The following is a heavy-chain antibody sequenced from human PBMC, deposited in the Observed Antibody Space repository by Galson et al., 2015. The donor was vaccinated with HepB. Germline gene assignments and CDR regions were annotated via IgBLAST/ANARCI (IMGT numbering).Heavy chain of an antibody. Sequence: SLRLSCAASGFTLSGHAMAWVRHAPGRGLGWVSSVTIGGYIYYADSVKGRFTISRDISKTTLSMQMNSLRVEDTAVYYCAQERGCGGTNCHNLRGYWGPGTLVTVSS. V-gene: IGHV3-23*01. J-gene: IGHJ4*02. CDR2: VTIGGYI. CDR1: GFTLSGHA. D-gene: IGHD2-2*02. CDR3: AQERGCGGTNCHNLRGY.